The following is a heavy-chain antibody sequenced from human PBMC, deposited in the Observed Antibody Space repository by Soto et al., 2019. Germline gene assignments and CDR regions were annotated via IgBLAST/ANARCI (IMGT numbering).Heavy chain of an antibody. J-gene: IGHJ4*02. CDR1: GFSLSTSGVG. D-gene: IGHD2-2*01. CDR2: IYWDDDK. V-gene: IGHV2-5*02. CDR3: AHSSGPATSHMPSPFDY. Sequence: SGPKLVNPPQTLTLTCTFAGFSLSTSGVGVGWIRQPPGKALEWLALIYWDDDKRYSPSLKSRLTITKDTSKNQVVLTMTNMDPVDTATYYCAHSSGPATSHMPSPFDYWGQGTLVTVSS.